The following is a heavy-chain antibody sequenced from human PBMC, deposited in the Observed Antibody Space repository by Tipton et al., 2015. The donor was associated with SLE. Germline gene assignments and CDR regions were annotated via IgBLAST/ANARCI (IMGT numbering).Heavy chain of an antibody. Sequence: TLSLTCSVSGGSISSGSYYWTWIRQPAGKGLEWIGRIFTSGTTDYNPSLKSRVTISIDKSENQFSLKLSSVTAADTAVYYCARIVATTHDAFDIWGQGTMVTVSS. CDR1: GGSISSGSYY. D-gene: IGHD5-12*01. J-gene: IGHJ3*02. V-gene: IGHV4-61*02. CDR2: IFTSGTT. CDR3: ARIVATTHDAFDI.